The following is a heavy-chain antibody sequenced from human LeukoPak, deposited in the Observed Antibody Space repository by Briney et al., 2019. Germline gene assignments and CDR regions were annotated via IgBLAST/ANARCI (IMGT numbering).Heavy chain of an antibody. D-gene: IGHD6-13*01. V-gene: IGHV4-39*07. CDR2: IYYSGST. Sequence: SETLSLTCTVSGGSISSSSYYWGWIRQPPGKGLEWIGSIYYSGSTYYNPSLKSRVTISVDTSKNQISLKLSSVTAADTAVYYCARDKMAAAGTYYYYYYYMDVWGKGTTVTISS. CDR1: GGSISSSSYY. CDR3: ARDKMAAAGTYYYYYYYMDV. J-gene: IGHJ6*03.